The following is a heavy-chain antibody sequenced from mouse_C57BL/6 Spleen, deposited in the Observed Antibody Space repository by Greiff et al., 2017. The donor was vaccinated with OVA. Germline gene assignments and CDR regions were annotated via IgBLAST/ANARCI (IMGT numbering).Heavy chain of an antibody. J-gene: IGHJ1*03. CDR3: ARGRDGGYFDV. Sequence: VQLQQSGAELVMPGASVKLSCKASGYTFTSYWMHWVKQRPGQGLEWIGEIDPSDSYTNYNQKFKGKSTLTVDKSSSTAYMQLSSLTSEDSAVYYCARGRDGGYFDVWGTGTTVTVSS. CDR1: GYTFTSYW. D-gene: IGHD3-3*01. V-gene: IGHV1-69*01. CDR2: IDPSDSYT.